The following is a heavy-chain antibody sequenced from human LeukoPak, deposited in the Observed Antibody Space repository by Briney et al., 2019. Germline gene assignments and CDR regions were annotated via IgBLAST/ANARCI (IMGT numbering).Heavy chain of an antibody. CDR3: ARVHSWSRYYYYYYMDV. D-gene: IGHD6-13*01. Sequence: GGSLRLSCAASRFTFSDYYMSWIRQAPGKGLEWVSYISSSGSTIYYADSVKGRFTISRDNVKNSLYLQMNSLRAEDTAVYYCARVHSWSRYYYYYYMDVWGKGTTVTVSS. CDR1: RFTFSDYY. CDR2: ISSSGSTI. J-gene: IGHJ6*03. V-gene: IGHV3-11*04.